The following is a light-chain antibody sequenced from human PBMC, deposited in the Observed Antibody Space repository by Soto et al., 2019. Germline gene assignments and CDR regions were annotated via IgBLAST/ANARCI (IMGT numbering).Light chain of an antibody. CDR1: QSVSSN. CDR3: QQYNDWPRT. J-gene: IGKJ1*01. CDR2: GAF. Sequence: EIVMTQSPATLSVSPGERATLSCRASQSVSSNLAWYQQRPGQAPRLLIYGAFTRATDIPARFGGSGSGTEFSLTISSLQSEDFAVYYCQQYNDWPRTFGQGTKVDIK. V-gene: IGKV3-15*01.